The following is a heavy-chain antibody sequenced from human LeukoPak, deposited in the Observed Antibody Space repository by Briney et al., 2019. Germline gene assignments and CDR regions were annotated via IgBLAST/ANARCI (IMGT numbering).Heavy chain of an antibody. Sequence: GGSLRLSCAASGLTFSSYAMHWVRQAPGKGLEWVAVISYDGSNKYYADSVKGRFTISRDNSKNTLYLQMNSLRAEDTAVYYCARTRDGYNDPSGFDYWGQGTLVTVSS. D-gene: IGHD5-12*01. CDR3: ARTRDGYNDPSGFDY. CDR2: ISYDGSNK. J-gene: IGHJ4*02. V-gene: IGHV3-30-3*01. CDR1: GLTFSSYA.